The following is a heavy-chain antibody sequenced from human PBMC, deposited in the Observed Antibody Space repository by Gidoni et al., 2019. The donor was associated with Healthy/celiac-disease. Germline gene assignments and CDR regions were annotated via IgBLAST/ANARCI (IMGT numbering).Heavy chain of an antibody. V-gene: IGHV2-26*01. CDR3: ARGGSGSYIYYYGMDV. Sequence: QVTLKESGPVLVKPTETLTLTCTVSGFSLSNARMGVSWIRQPPGKALEWLAHIFSNDEKSYSTSLKSRLPISKDTSKSQVVLTMTHMDPVDTATYYCARGGSGSYIYYYGMDVWGQGTTVTVSS. CDR1: GFSLSNARMG. D-gene: IGHD1-26*01. CDR2: IFSNDEK. J-gene: IGHJ6*02.